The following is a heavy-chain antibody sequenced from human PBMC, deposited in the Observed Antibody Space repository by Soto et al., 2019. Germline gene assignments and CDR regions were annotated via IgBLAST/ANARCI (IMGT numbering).Heavy chain of an antibody. Sequence: GGSLRLSCAVSGFTLSNYAMAWVRQAPGKGLGYVSSITGNGVSTYYAHSVKGRFTISRDNSKNTLYLQMNSLRAEDTAVYYCAKDSPGWSGYIRPFDPWGQGTLVTVSS. CDR2: ITGNGVST. CDR1: GFTLSNYA. CDR3: AKDSPGWSGYIRPFDP. D-gene: IGHD3-3*01. V-gene: IGHV3-23*01. J-gene: IGHJ5*02.